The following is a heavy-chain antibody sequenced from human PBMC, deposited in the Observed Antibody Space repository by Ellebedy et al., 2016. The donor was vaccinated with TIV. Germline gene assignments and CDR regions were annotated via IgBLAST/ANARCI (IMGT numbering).Heavy chain of an antibody. D-gene: IGHD3-16*01. J-gene: IGHJ6*02. Sequence: GGSLRLSCAASGFTLTSYAMHSVLQPPGKGLEWVSVVSYEGGANYYADSVRGRFTIFRDNAEATLFLQMSGLRVEDTAVYYCARGSSGLEYYFKILQFYYGLDVWGQGTAVTVS. CDR3: ARGSSGLEYYFKILQFYYGLDV. CDR1: GFTLTSYA. V-gene: IGHV3-33*03. CDR2: VSYEGGAN.